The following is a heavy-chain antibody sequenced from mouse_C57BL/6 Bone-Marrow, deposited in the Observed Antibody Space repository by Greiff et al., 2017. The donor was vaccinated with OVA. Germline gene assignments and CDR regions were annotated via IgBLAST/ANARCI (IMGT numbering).Heavy chain of an antibody. J-gene: IGHJ2*01. V-gene: IGHV1-5*01. CDR3: TRTYGSSKDY. Sequence: EVQLQQSGTVLARPGASVKMSCKTSGYTFTSYWMHWVKQRPGQGLEWIGAIYPGNSDTSYNQKFKGKAKLTAVTSASAAYMKLSSLTNRDSAVYYCTRTYGSSKDYWGQGTTLTVSS. CDR2: IYPGNSDT. D-gene: IGHD1-1*01. CDR1: GYTFTSYW.